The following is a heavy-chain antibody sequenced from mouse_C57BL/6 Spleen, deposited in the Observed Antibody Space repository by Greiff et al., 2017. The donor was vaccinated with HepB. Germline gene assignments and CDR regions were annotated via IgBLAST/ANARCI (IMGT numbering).Heavy chain of an antibody. V-gene: IGHV1-9*01. CDR3: ARPFTTVVATDAMDY. CDR1: GYTFTGYW. J-gene: IGHJ4*01. Sequence: QVQLKQSGAELMKPGASVKLSCKATGYTFTGYWIEWVKQRPGHGLEWIGEILPGSGSTNYNEKFKGKATFTADTSSNTAYMQLSSLTTEDSAIYYCARPFTTVVATDAMDYWGQGTAVTVSS. D-gene: IGHD1-1*01. CDR2: ILPGSGST.